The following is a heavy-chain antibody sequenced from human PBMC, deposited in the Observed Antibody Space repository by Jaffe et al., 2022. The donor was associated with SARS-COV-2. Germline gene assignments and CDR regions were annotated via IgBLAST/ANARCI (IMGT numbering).Heavy chain of an antibody. V-gene: IGHV2-5*02. CDR2: IYWDDDK. CDR3: AHRSIARGWDTDFDS. D-gene: IGHD6-19*01. CDR1: GFSLSNSGVG. Sequence: QITLKESGPTLVKPTQTLTLSCTFSGFSLSNSGVGVGWIRQPPGKALEWLAFIYWDDDKRYRPSLKSRLSITKDTSKNQVVLTMTNMDPVDTATYYCAHRSIARGWDTDFDSWGQGILVNVSS. J-gene: IGHJ4*02.